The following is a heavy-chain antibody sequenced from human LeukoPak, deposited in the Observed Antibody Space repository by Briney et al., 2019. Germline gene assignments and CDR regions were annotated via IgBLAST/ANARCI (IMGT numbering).Heavy chain of an antibody. D-gene: IGHD2-2*01. V-gene: IGHV4-61*02. Sequence: SETLSLTCTVSGGSISSGTYYWSWLRQPAGKGLEWIGRIYTSGTTNYHPSLQSRVTISVDTSKNQFSLKLSSVTAADTAVYYCASDTGCSSTSCYAGFSEVAPLDYWGQGTLVTVSS. CDR2: IYTSGTT. J-gene: IGHJ4*02. CDR1: GGSISSGTYY. CDR3: ASDTGCSSTSCYAGFSEVAPLDY.